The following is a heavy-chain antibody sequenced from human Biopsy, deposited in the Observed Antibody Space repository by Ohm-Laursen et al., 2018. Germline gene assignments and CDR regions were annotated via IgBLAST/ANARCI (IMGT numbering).Heavy chain of an antibody. CDR1: GFTFSTYW. J-gene: IGHJ3*01. V-gene: IGHV3-7*01. CDR2: IKRDGSQS. D-gene: IGHD6-13*01. Sequence: GSLRLSCTATGFTFSTYWMTWVRQAPGKGLEWVANIKRDGSQSNHADSVKGRFTISRDNAKNSLYLQMNSLRAEDTAVYYCTRDTTYHAGTTYYDALDVWGQGTTVTVSS. CDR3: TRDTTYHAGTTYYDALDV.